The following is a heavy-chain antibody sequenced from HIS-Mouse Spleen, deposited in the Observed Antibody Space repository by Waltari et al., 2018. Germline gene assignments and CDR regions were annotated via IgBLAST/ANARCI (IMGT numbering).Heavy chain of an antibody. J-gene: IGHJ3*02. CDR3: ARRLLTGDAFDI. D-gene: IGHD7-27*01. Sequence: EVQLVQSGGGLVKPGGSLGLSWAASGFTLSSYRMHWVGQAPGKGLEWVSSISSSSSYIYYADSVKGRFTISRDNAKNSLYLQMNSLRAEDTAVYYCARRLLTGDAFDIWGQGTMVTVSS. CDR1: GFTLSSYR. V-gene: IGHV3-21*01. CDR2: ISSSSSYI.